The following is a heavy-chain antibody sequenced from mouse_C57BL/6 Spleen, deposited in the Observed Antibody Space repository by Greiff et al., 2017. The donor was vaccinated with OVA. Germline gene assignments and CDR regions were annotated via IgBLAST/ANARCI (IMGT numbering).Heavy chain of an antibody. J-gene: IGHJ4*01. Sequence: EVQLQQSGPELVKPGASVKIPCKASGYTFTDYNMDWVKQSHGKSLEWIGDINPNNGGTIYNQKFKGKATLTVDKSSSTAYMELRSLTSEDTAVYYCARSFYYYGSSCYAMDYWGQGTSVTVSS. D-gene: IGHD1-1*01. V-gene: IGHV1-18*01. CDR2: INPNNGGT. CDR3: ARSFYYYGSSCYAMDY. CDR1: GYTFTDYN.